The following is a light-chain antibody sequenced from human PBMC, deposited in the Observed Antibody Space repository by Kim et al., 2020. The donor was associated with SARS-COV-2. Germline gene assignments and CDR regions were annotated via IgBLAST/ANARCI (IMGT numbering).Light chain of an antibody. CDR3: QAWDSSTAHVV. V-gene: IGLV3-1*01. CDR1: KLGDKY. CDR2: KDS. Sequence: SPGQTASVTCSGDKLGDKYACWYQQKPGQSPVLVIYKDSKRPSGIPERFSGSNSGNTATLTISGTQAMDEADYYCQAWDSSTAHVVFGGGTQLTVL. J-gene: IGLJ2*01.